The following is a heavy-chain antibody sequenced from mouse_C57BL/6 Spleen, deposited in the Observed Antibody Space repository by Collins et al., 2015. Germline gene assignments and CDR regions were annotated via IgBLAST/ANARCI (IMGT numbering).Heavy chain of an antibody. CDR3: ARSRWDEAMDY. Sequence: QLQQSGAELVRPGTSVKMSCKASGYTFTNVLDSWAKQRPGHGLEWIGDIYPGGGYTNYNEKFKGKATLIADKSSSTAYMQFSSLTSEDSAIYYCARSRWDEAMDYWGQGTSVTVSS. CDR1: GYTFTNVL. D-gene: IGHD1-1*01. J-gene: IGHJ4*01. V-gene: IGHV1-63*01. CDR2: IYPGGGYT.